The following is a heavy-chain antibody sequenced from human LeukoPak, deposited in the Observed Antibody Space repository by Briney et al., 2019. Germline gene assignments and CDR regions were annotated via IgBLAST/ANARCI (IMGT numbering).Heavy chain of an antibody. J-gene: IGHJ5*02. CDR1: GFTFSGYS. CDR2: ISSSSSYI. D-gene: IGHD3-22*01. CDR3: ARDTITMIENWFDP. Sequence: GGSLRLSCAASGFTFSGYSMTWVRQAPGKGLEWVSSISSSSSYIYYADSVKGRFTISRDNAKNSLYLQMNSLRAEDTAVYYCARDTITMIENWFDPWGQGTLVTVSS. V-gene: IGHV3-21*01.